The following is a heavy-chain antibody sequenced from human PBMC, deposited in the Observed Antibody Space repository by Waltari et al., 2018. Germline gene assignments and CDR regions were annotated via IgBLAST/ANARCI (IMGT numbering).Heavy chain of an antibody. D-gene: IGHD2-15*01. CDR1: GSTFSSYW. CDR2: IKSDGGGT. J-gene: IGHJ6*02. Sequence: VQLVESGGDLVQPGGSLRLSFAASGSTFSSYWMHWVRQPPGKGLVWVSRIKSDGGGTTYADFVKGRFTTSRDNAKNTLFLQMNSLRVEDTAVYYCATHRPGGLGMDVWGQGTTVTVSS. CDR3: ATHRPGGLGMDV. V-gene: IGHV3-74*01.